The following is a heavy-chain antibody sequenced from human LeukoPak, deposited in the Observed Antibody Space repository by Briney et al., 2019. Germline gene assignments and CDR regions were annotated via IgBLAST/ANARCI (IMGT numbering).Heavy chain of an antibody. CDR2: MSYDGSNK. D-gene: IGHD7-27*01. Sequence: PGGSLRLSCAASGFTFSNFAMHWVRQAPGKGLEWVAMMSYDGSNKYTDSVKGRFTISRDNSKNMVDLYMSNLNIEDTAVYYCARDSWGFDFWGQGPLVTVSS. J-gene: IGHJ4*02. CDR1: GFTFSNFA. V-gene: IGHV3-30*04. CDR3: ARDSWGFDF.